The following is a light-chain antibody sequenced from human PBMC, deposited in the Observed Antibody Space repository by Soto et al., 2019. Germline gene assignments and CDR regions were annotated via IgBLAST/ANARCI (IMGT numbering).Light chain of an antibody. CDR1: QSVSSN. J-gene: IGKJ1*01. Sequence: EIVMTQSPATLSVSPGERATLSGRASQSVSSNLAWYQQKPGQAPRLLIYGASTRATGIPARFSGSGSGTEFTLTISSLQSEDFAVYYCQQYNNWPRTFGQGTKVDI. CDR2: GAS. CDR3: QQYNNWPRT. V-gene: IGKV3-15*01.